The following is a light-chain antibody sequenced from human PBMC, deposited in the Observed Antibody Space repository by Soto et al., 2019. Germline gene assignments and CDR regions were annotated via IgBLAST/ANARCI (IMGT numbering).Light chain of an antibody. V-gene: IGLV2-23*02. CDR2: EVT. J-gene: IGLJ1*01. CDR1: SSDIGRFNF. CDR3: CSDAGSGIYI. Sequence: QSALTQPASVSGSPRQSITISCTGTSSDIGRFNFVSWYQQHPGKAPKLLICEVTKRPSGVSNRFSGSKSGNTASLTISGLQAEDEADYYCCSDAGSGIYIFGTGTKVTVL.